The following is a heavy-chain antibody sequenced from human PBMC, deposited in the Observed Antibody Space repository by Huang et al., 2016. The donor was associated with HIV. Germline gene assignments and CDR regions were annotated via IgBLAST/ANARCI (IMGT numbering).Heavy chain of an antibody. Sequence: QVQLVQSRAEVKKPGASVNVSCKVSEYTLTELSIPWVRQPPGKGLDWVGGCDPEIGETIYAQKFQGRVTMTEDTSTETAFMELSGLRPEDTAVYYCATGFDVFFDFWGQGTLVTVSS. V-gene: IGHV1-24*01. CDR1: EYTLTELS. J-gene: IGHJ4*02. CDR3: ATGFDVFFDF. D-gene: IGHD3-9*01. CDR2: CDPEIGET.